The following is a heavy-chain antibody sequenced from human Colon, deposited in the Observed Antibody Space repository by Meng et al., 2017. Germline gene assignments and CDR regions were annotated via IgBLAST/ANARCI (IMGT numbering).Heavy chain of an antibody. Sequence: QGQLHESGPRLEKPSHTLALTCTVSGYSVNRPVYYWSWSRQPPEKGLEWIWYIYYSGSTYYNPSLKSRVSISGDTSNKQFSLKLTSVTAADTAVYYCARSPYSGSALPFFDYWGQGSLVTVSS. CDR3: ARSPYSGSALPFFDY. CDR2: IYYSGST. CDR1: GYSVNRPVYY. D-gene: IGHD1-26*01. V-gene: IGHV4-30-4*01. J-gene: IGHJ4*02.